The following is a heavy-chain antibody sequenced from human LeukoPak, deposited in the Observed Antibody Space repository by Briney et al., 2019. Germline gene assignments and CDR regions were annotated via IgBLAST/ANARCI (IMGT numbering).Heavy chain of an antibody. CDR2: ISAYNGNT. Sequence: GASVKVSCKDSGYTFTSYGISWVRQAPGQGLEWMGWISAYNGNTNYAQKLQGRVTMTTDTSTSTAYMELRSLRSDDTAVYYCAKGRIVVVPAATYYYGMDVWGQGTTVTVSS. D-gene: IGHD2-2*01. CDR1: GYTFTSYG. V-gene: IGHV1-18*01. J-gene: IGHJ6*02. CDR3: AKGRIVVVPAATYYYGMDV.